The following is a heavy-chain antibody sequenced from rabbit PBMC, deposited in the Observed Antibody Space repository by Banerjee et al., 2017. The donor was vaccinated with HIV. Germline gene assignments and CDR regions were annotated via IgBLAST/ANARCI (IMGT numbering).Heavy chain of an antibody. Sequence: QEQLVESGGGLFQPGGSLALSCKASGFTISSSYWICWVRQAPGKGLECIGCISTGDGSTYYASWVNGRFSISRENNQNTVSLQMTSLTAADTATYFCARGRGDAGYGYDLWGPGTLVTVS. CDR2: ISTGDGST. J-gene: IGHJ6*01. CDR1: GFTISSSYW. V-gene: IGHV1S47*01. D-gene: IGHD6-1*01. CDR3: ARGRGDAGYGYDL.